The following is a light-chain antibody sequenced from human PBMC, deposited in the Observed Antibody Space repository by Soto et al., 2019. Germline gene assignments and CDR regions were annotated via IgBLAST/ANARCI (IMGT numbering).Light chain of an antibody. V-gene: IGKV3-15*01. Sequence: EIVMTQPPSTLSASAGEGATLSCRASQSVSSYLAWYQQKPGQAPSILIYCASTSAPGMPARFSGSGSGTEVTLTITSLQSEDFTVYYCQQYSDWPLTFGEGTKVDIK. CDR1: QSVSSY. CDR3: QQYSDWPLT. CDR2: CAS. J-gene: IGKJ1*01.